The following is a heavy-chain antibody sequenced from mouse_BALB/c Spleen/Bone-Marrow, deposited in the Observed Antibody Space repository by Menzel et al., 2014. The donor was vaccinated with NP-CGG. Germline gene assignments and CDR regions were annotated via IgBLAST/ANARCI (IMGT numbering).Heavy chain of an antibody. D-gene: IGHD2-10*02. J-gene: IGHJ2*01. CDR3: ARETRYGNYVDYFDY. CDR2: IYPGNVDT. V-gene: IGHV1S56*01. Sequence: VKVVESGPELVKPGTSVRISCKPSGYTFTSYYIHWVKQRPGQGLEWIGWIYPGNVDTKYNEKFKGKATLTADKPSSTAYMQLSSLTSEDSAVYFCARETRYGNYVDYFDYWGQGTTLTVSS. CDR1: GYTFTSYY.